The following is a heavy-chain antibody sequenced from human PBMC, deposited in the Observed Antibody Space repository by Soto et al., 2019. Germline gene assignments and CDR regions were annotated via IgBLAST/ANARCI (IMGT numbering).Heavy chain of an antibody. Sequence: QVQLQESGPGLVKPSQTLSLTCTVSGGSISSGDYYWSWIRQPPGKGLEWIGYIYYSGSTYYNPSLKSRVTISVDTSKNQFSTKLSSVTAADTAVYYCARDMATVTTDDAFDIWGQGTMVTVSA. D-gene: IGHD4-17*01. CDR2: IYYSGST. CDR3: ARDMATVTTDDAFDI. J-gene: IGHJ3*02. CDR1: GGSISSGDYY. V-gene: IGHV4-30-4*01.